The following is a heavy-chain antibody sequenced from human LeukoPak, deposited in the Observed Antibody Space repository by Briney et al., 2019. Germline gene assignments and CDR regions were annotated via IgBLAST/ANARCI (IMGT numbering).Heavy chain of an antibody. CDR3: ARDRSSFDY. CDR2: IYYSGST. CDR1: GGSISSYY. Sequence: SETLSLTCTVSGGSISSYYWSWIRQPPGKGLEWIGYIYYSGSTNHNPSLKSRVTISVDTSKNQFSLKLSSVTAADTAVYYCARDRSSFDYWGQGTLVTVSS. J-gene: IGHJ4*02. D-gene: IGHD6-6*01. V-gene: IGHV4-59*01.